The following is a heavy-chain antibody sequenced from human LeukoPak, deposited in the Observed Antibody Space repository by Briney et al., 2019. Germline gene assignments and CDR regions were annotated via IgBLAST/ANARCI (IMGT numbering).Heavy chain of an antibody. CDR1: GFTFSTYA. V-gene: IGHV3-23*01. CDR3: AKIGSDYYYGLGEAYY. J-gene: IGHJ4*02. Sequence: PGGSLRLSCAASGFTFSTYAMRWVRQAPGKGLEWVSTISASGGSTYYADSVKGRFTISRDNSKNTLHLQMNSLRAEDTAVYYCAKIGSDYYYGLGEAYYWGQGTPVTVSS. CDR2: ISASGGST. D-gene: IGHD3-10*01.